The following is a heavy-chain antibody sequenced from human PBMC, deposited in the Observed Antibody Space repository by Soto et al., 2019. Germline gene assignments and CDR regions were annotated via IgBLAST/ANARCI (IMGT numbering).Heavy chain of an antibody. D-gene: IGHD6-19*01. Sequence: RLSCAASGFTFSSYWMHWVRQAPGKGLVWVSRINSDGSSTSYADSVKGRFTISRDNAKNTLYLQMNSLRAEDTAVYYCARELRIAVAGLDYWGQGTLVTVSS. CDR2: INSDGSST. J-gene: IGHJ4*02. V-gene: IGHV3-74*01. CDR1: GFTFSSYW. CDR3: ARELRIAVAGLDY.